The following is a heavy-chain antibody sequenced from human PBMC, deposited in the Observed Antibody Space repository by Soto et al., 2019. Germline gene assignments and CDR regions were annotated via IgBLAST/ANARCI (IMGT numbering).Heavy chain of an antibody. Sequence: ASVKVSCKASGYTFTSYYMHWVRQAPGQGLEWMGIINPSGGSTSYAQKFQGRVTMTRDTSTSTVYMELSSLRSEDTAVYYCARARRITIFGVVIGGKDGMDVWGQGTTVTVSS. J-gene: IGHJ6*02. CDR3: ARARRITIFGVVIGGKDGMDV. V-gene: IGHV1-46*01. CDR1: GYTFTSYY. CDR2: INPSGGST. D-gene: IGHD3-3*01.